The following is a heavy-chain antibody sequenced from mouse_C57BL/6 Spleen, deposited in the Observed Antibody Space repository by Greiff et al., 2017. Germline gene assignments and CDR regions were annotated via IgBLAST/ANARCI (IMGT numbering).Heavy chain of an antibody. CDR1: GYAFRSSW. D-gene: IGHD1-1*01. Sequence: LVASGPELVKPGASVKISCKASGYAFRSSWMNWVKQRTGKGLEWIGRIYPGDGDTNYNGKFKGKAPLTADKSSSTAYRQLSSLTSEDSAVYFCARGPYYGSSYGAMDYWGQGTSVTVSS. CDR2: IYPGDGDT. V-gene: IGHV1-82*01. J-gene: IGHJ4*01. CDR3: ARGPYYGSSYGAMDY.